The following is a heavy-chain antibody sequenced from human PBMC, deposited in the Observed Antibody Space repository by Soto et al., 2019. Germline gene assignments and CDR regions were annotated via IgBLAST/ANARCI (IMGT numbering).Heavy chain of an antibody. CDR2: MNPNSGNT. D-gene: IGHD1-7*01. CDR1: GYTFASYD. Sequence: ASVKVSCKASGYTFASYDINWVRQATGQGLEWMGWMNPNSGNTGYAQKFQGRVTMTRNTSISTAYMELSSLRSEDTAVYYCARMDWNYERVYYYYYGMDVWGQGTTVTVSS. CDR3: ARMDWNYERVYYYYYGMDV. J-gene: IGHJ6*02. V-gene: IGHV1-8*01.